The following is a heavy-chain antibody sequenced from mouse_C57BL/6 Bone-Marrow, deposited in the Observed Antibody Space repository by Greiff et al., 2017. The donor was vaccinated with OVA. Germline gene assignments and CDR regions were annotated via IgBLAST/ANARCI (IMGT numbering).Heavy chain of an antibody. V-gene: IGHV3-6*01. Sequence: EVKLQESGPGLVKPSQSLSLTCSVTGYSITSGYYWNWIRQFPGNKLEWMGYISYDGSNNYNPSLKNRISITRDTSKNQFFLKLNSVTTEDTATYYCARERLGMGRSFAYWGQGTLVTVSA. CDR1: GYSITSGYY. D-gene: IGHD4-1*01. CDR2: ISYDGSN. J-gene: IGHJ3*01. CDR3: ARERLGMGRSFAY.